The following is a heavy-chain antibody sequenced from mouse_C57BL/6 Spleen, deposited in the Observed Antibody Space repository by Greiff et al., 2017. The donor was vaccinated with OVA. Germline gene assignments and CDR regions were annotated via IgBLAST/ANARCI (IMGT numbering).Heavy chain of an antibody. CDR3: ARIYGYDEAWFAY. Sequence: VQVVESGPGLVQPSQSLSITCTVSGFSLTSYGVHWVRQSPGKGLEWLGVIWSGGSTDYNAAFISRLSISKDNSKSQVFFKMNSLQADDTAIYYCARIYGYDEAWFAYWGQGTLVTVSA. CDR1: GFSLTSYG. V-gene: IGHV2-2*01. D-gene: IGHD2-2*01. J-gene: IGHJ3*01. CDR2: IWSGGST.